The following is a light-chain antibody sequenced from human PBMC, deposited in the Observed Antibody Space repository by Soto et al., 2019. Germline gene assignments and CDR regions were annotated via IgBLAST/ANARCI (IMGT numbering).Light chain of an antibody. J-gene: IGKJ1*01. CDR3: QEYDNWPPWT. Sequence: TVMTQSPATLSVSLGERVTLSCRASQSVRNNLAWYQQKPGQAPRLLIYGASTRATDIPARFSGSGSGREFTLTISGLQSEDFAVYYCQEYDNWPPWTFGQGTKVDIK. V-gene: IGKV3-15*01. CDR1: QSVRNN. CDR2: GAS.